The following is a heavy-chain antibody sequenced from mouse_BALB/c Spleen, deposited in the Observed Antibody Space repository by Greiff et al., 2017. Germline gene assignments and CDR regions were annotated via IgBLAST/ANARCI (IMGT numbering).Heavy chain of an antibody. CDR2: ISYSGST. V-gene: IGHV3-2*02. D-gene: IGHD2-14*01. J-gene: IGHJ4*01. CDR3: ARKVRLYAMDY. Sequence: EVKLLESGPGLVKPSQSLSLTCTVTGYSITSDYAWNWIRQFPGNKLEWMGYISYSGSTSYNPSLKSRISITRDTSKNQFFLQLNSVTTEDTATYYCARKVRLYAMDYWGQGTSVTVSS. CDR1: GYSITSDYA.